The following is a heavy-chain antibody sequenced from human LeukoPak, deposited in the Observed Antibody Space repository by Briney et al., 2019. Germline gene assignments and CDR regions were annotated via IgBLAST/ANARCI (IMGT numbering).Heavy chain of an antibody. CDR3: ARRSGIAAAETDY. CDR2: IYPGDSDT. V-gene: IGHV5-51*01. D-gene: IGHD6-13*01. J-gene: IGHJ4*02. Sequence: GESLQISCKGSAYSFTSYWIGWVRPMPGKGLEWMGIIYPGDSDTRYSPSFQGRVTISVDESISTAYLLRMRMKASDSAMYYCARRSGIAAAETDYWGQGTLVTVSS. CDR1: AYSFTSYW.